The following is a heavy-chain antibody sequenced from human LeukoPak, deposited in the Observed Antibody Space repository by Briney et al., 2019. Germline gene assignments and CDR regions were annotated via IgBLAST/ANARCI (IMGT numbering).Heavy chain of an antibody. CDR2: IIPILGIG. CDR3: ARGGVAAAGTYFQY. V-gene: IGHV1-69*02. CDR1: GGTFSSYT. D-gene: IGHD6-13*01. Sequence: SVKVSCKASGGTFSSYTISWVRHAPGQGLEWMGRIIPILGIGNYAKKFQGRVTITADKSTSTAYMQLSSLRSEDTAVYYCARGGVAAAGTYFQYWGQGSLVTVSS. J-gene: IGHJ1*01.